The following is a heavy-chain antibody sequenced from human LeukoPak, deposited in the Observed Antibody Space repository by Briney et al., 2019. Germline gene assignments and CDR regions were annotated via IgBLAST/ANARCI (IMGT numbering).Heavy chain of an antibody. CDR1: GFTCSSYW. Sequence: PGGSLRLSCAASGFTCSSYWMSWVRQAPGKGLEWVANIKQDGSEKYYVDSVKGRFTISRDNAKNSLYLQMNSLRAEDTAVYYCARAGRSRSWYAMYFDYWGQGTLVTVSS. V-gene: IGHV3-7*01. D-gene: IGHD6-13*01. CDR2: IKQDGSEK. J-gene: IGHJ4*02. CDR3: ARAGRSRSWYAMYFDY.